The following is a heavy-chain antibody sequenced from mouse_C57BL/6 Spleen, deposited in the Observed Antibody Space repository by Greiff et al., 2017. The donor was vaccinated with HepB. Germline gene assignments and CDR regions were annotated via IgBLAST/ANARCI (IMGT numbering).Heavy chain of an antibody. V-gene: IGHV5-17*01. CDR3: ASLSDYYGSSYWYFDV. CDR2: ISSGSSTI. D-gene: IGHD1-1*01. J-gene: IGHJ1*03. CDR1: GFTFSDYG. Sequence: EVHLVESGGGLVKPGGSLKLSCAASGFTFSDYGMHWVRQAPEKGLEWVAYISSGSSTIYYADTVKGRFTISRDNAKNTLFLQMTSLRSEDTAMYYCASLSDYYGSSYWYFDVWGTGTTVTVSS.